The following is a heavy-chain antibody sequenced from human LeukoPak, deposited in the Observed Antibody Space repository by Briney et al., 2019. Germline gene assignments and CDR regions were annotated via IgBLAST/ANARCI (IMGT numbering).Heavy chain of an antibody. CDR1: GGSISSSNYY. CDR2: IYYSGTT. D-gene: IGHD3-10*01. J-gene: IGHJ6*03. CDR3: ARQISDYYYYYMDV. Sequence: PSETLSLTCTVSGGSISSSNYYWGWIRQPPGKGLEWIGTIYYSGTTYSNPSLESRVTISEDTSKNQFSLTLRSVTAADTAVYYCARQISDYYYYYMDVWGKETTVTVSS. V-gene: IGHV4-39*01.